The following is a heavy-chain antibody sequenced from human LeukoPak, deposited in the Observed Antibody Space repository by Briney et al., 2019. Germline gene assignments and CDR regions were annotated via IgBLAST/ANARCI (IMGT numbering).Heavy chain of an antibody. CDR1: GYTFTGYY. Sequence: ASVKVSCKASGYTFTGYYMHWVRQAPGQGLEWMGWINPNSGGTNYAQKFRGRVTMTRDTSISTAYMELSRLRSDDTAVYYCARRDGYSSSWYDDYWGQGTLVTVSS. D-gene: IGHD6-13*01. CDR2: INPNSGGT. CDR3: ARRDGYSSSWYDDY. J-gene: IGHJ4*02. V-gene: IGHV1-2*02.